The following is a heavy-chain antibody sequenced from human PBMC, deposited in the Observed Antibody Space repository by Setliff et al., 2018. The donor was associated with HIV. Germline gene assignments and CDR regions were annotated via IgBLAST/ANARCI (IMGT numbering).Heavy chain of an antibody. V-gene: IGHV4-39*01. Sequence: PSETLSLTCTVSGGSIRSGSYCWSWIRQPAGKGLEWIGSIYYSGSTYYNPSLKSRVTISVDTSKNQFSLKLSSVTAADAAVYYCASRVYYYDSSGYLREEGFDPWGQGTLVTVSS. CDR1: GGSIRSGSYC. D-gene: IGHD3-22*01. CDR2: IYYSGST. CDR3: ASRVYYYDSSGYLREEGFDP. J-gene: IGHJ5*02.